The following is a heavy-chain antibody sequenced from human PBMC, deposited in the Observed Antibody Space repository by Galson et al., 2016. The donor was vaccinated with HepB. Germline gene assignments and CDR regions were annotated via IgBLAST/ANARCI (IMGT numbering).Heavy chain of an antibody. V-gene: IGHV4-4*07. CDR2: IYSSGTS. CDR3: AREDRSLWSPLFDL. D-gene: IGHD2-8*02. CDR1: EGSMSDYF. J-gene: IGHJ4*02. Sequence: SETLSLTCTVSEGSMSDYFWSWIRQPAGKGLEWIGRIYSSGTSNYNPSLKSRVTMSLDTSKNHISLRLTAVTAADPAIYYWAREDRSLWSPLFDLWGRGTLITVSP.